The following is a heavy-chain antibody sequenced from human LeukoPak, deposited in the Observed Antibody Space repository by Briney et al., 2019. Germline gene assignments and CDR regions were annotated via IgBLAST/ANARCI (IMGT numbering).Heavy chain of an antibody. CDR1: GFTFIIYS. CDR2: ISSSSRTI. Sequence: GGSLRLSCAASGFTFIIYSINGVRHAPGKGLEWLSYISSSSRTISYADSLKGRFTVYRDNDKNSLDLQMNSLRVEDAAVYYCERVGTSGWASDYWGQGTLVSVSS. V-gene: IGHV3-48*04. CDR3: ERVGTSGWASDY. D-gene: IGHD6-19*01. J-gene: IGHJ4*02.